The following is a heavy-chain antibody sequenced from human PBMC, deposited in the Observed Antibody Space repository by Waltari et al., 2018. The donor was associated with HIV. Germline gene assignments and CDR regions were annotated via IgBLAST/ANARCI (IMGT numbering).Heavy chain of an antibody. J-gene: IGHJ4*02. CDR2: INHSGST. D-gene: IGHD3-22*01. V-gene: IGHV4-34*01. Sequence: QVQLQQWGAGLLKPSETLYLTCAVYGGSFSGYYWSWIRQPPGKGLEWIGEINHSGSTNYNPSLKSRVTISVDTSKNQFSLKLNSVTAADTAVYYCARSRSWGLYESTEAYWGQGTLVTVSS. CDR3: ARSRSWGLYESTEAY. CDR1: GGSFSGYY.